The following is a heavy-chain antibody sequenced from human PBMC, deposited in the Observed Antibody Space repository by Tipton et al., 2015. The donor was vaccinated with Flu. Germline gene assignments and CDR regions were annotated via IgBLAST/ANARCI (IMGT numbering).Heavy chain of an antibody. Sequence: LSLTCTVSGGSISSGSYYWSWIRQPAGKGLEWIGRIYTSGSTNYNPSLKSRVTISVDTSKNQFSLKLSSVTAADTAVYYCARDGWLRGFDYWGQGTLVTVSS. J-gene: IGHJ4*02. CDR3: ARDGWLRGFDY. CDR2: IYTSGST. V-gene: IGHV4-61*02. CDR1: GGSISSGSYY. D-gene: IGHD3-10*01.